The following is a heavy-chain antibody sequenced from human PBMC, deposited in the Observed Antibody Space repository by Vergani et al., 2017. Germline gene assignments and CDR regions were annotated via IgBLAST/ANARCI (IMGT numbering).Heavy chain of an antibody. CDR1: GFGFKNFA. CDR2: ISKDGTHD. V-gene: IGHV3-30*03. CDR3: AGGDLNWNIVNGAFDM. Sequence: QVSLVESGGGVVQPGRSLTLTCSASGFGFKNFAMHWVRQAPGKGLEWVATISKDGTHDYYEPSVRGRFAVSRDNSENTLYLQMNSLQIEDTAMYYCAGGDLNWNIVNGAFDMWGQGTMVTVSS. J-gene: IGHJ3*02. D-gene: IGHD1/OR15-1a*01.